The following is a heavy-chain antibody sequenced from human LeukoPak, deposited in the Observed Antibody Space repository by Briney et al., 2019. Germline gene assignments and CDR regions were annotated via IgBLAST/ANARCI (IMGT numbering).Heavy chain of an antibody. CDR2: INPKSGGT. CDR1: GYTFIDYF. J-gene: IGHJ4*02. V-gene: IGHV1-2*02. Sequence: ASVKVSCKASGYTFIDYFMHWVRQAPGQGLEWMGWINPKSGGTKYAQKFQGRVTMTWDTSISTAYMDLSSLRSDDTAVYYCARPSYCGVNCYYYFDYWGQGTLVTVSS. CDR3: ARPSYCGVNCYYYFDY. D-gene: IGHD2-21*02.